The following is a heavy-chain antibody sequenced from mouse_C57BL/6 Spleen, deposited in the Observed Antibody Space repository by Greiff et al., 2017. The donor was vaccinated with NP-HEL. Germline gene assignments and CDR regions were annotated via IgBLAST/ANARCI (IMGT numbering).Heavy chain of an antibody. J-gene: IGHJ2*01. V-gene: IGHV1-82*01. Sequence: VQVVESGPELVKPGASVKISCKASGYAFSSSWMNWVKQRPGKGLEWIGRIYPGDGDTNNNGKFKGKATLTADKSSSTAYMQLSSLTSEDSAVYVCACWVWDEGEYYFDYWGQGTTLTVSS. CDR1: GYAFSSSW. CDR2: IYPGDGDT. D-gene: IGHD2-10*02. CDR3: ACWVWDEGEYYFDY.